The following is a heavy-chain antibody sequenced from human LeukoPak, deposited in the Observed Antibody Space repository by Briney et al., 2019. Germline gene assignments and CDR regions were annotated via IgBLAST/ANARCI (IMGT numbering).Heavy chain of an antibody. V-gene: IGHV4-39*01. D-gene: IGHD3-10*01. Sequence: SETLSLTCTVSGGSISSSSYYWVWIRQPPGKGLEWIGSIYYSGSTYYNPSLKSRVTISVDTSKNQFSLELTSVTAAVTAVYFCARHSGSGSYHSPFGNWGQGTLVTVSS. J-gene: IGHJ4*02. CDR3: ARHSGSGSYHSPFGN. CDR1: GGSISSSSYY. CDR2: IYYSGST.